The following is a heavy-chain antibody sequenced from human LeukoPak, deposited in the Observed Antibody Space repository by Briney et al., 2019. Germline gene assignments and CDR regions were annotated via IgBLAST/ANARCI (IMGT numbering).Heavy chain of an antibody. V-gene: IGHV1-46*01. D-gene: IGHD2-15*01. CDR3: ARSYCSGGSCGGAGFDY. Sequence: ASVKVSCKASGYTFTSYYMHWVRRAPGQGLEWMGIINPSGGSTSYAQKFQGRVTMTRDMSTSTVYMELSSLRSEDTAVYYCARSYCSGGSCGGAGFDYWGQGTLVTVSS. CDR2: INPSGGST. J-gene: IGHJ4*02. CDR1: GYTFTSYY.